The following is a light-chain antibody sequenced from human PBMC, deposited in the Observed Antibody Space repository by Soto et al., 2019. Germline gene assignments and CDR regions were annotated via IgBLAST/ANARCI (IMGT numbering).Light chain of an antibody. CDR1: QALNSY. J-gene: IGKJ4*01. V-gene: IGKV1-9*01. CDR2: STS. Sequence: DIQLTQSPSFLSASVGDRVTITCRASQALNSYFAWYQQKPEKAPRLLIYSTSSLRSVVPSRFGGSGSGTEFTLTITSLQPEDVATYYCQQLNTYPLTFGGGTKVEI. CDR3: QQLNTYPLT.